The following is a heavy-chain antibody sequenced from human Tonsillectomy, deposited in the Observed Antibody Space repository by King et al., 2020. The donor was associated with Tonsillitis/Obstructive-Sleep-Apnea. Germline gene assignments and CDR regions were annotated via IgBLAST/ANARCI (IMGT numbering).Heavy chain of an antibody. V-gene: IGHV3-20*04. D-gene: IGHD4-17*01. Sequence: EVQLQESGGGVVRPGGSLRLSCAASGFTFNNFGMSWVRQAPGTGRELVSGINWIGDKTRYADSVKGRFTIARDNAKSSLYLQMTSLRAEDTAFYYCARNFGDPDSWGQGTLVTVSS. CDR1: GFTFNNFG. CDR3: ARNFGDPDS. J-gene: IGHJ4*02. CDR2: INWIGDKT.